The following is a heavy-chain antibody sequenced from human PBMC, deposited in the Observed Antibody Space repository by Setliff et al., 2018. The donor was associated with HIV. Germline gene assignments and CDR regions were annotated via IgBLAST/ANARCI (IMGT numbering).Heavy chain of an antibody. CDR2: IHYSGST. J-gene: IGHJ4*02. CDR3: ARGGYGSDFDY. Sequence: PSETLSLTCTVSGGSISNYYWSWIRQSPEKGLEWIGYIHYSGSTNYNPSLKSRVTISVDTSKNQFSLKLSSVPAADTAVYYCARGGYGSDFDYWGQGTLVTVSS. CDR1: GGSISNYY. D-gene: IGHD3-10*01. V-gene: IGHV4-59*08.